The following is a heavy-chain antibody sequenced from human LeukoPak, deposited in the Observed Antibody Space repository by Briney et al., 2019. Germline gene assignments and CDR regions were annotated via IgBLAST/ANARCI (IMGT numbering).Heavy chain of an antibody. CDR3: AKWIMSLEVLEWTLEYGMDV. D-gene: IGHD3-3*01. CDR2: ISGSGGST. J-gene: IGHJ6*02. CDR1: GFTFSSYA. Sequence: PGGSLRLSCAASGFTFSSYAMSWVRQAPGKGLEWVSAISGSGGSTYYADSVKGRFTISRDNSKNTLYLQMNSLRAEDTAVYYCAKWIMSLEVLEWTLEYGMDVWGQGTTVTVSS. V-gene: IGHV3-23*01.